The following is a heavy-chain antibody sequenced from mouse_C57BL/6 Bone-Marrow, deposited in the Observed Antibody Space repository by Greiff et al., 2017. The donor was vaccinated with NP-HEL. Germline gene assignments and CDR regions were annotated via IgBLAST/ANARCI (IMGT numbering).Heavy chain of an antibody. J-gene: IGHJ4*01. Sequence: QVQLQQPGAELVRPGTSVKLSCKASGYTFTSYWMHWVKQRPGQGLEWIGVIDPSDSYTNYNQKFKGKATLTVDTSSSTAYMQLSSLTSEDSAVYYCARDYYGNYVYAMEYWGQGTSVTVSS. CDR1: GYTFTSYW. CDR2: IDPSDSYT. D-gene: IGHD2-1*01. V-gene: IGHV1-59*01. CDR3: ARDYYGNYVYAMEY.